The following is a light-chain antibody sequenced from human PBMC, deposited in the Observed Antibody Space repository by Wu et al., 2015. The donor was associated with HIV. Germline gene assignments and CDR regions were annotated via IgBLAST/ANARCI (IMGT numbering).Light chain of an antibody. Sequence: DIPMTQSPSSLSASVGDRITITCRASQSINTYVNWYQQKPGKAPQLLIYAASNLQSGAPSRFSGSGSGTVFTLTISSLQPGDSATYYCQQYDIAPWTFGQGTKVGNQT. CDR2: AAS. CDR1: QSINTY. CDR3: QQYDIAPWT. J-gene: IGKJ1*01. V-gene: IGKV1-39*01.